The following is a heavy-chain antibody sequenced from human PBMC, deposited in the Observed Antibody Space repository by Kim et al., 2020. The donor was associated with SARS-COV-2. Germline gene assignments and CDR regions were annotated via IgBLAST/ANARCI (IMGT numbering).Heavy chain of an antibody. J-gene: IGHJ6*02. V-gene: IGHV4-59*01. Sequence: PALKSRVTISGDTSKNQFSLKRSSVTAADTAVYYWARASVRCGVYGMDVWGQGTTVTVSS. CDR3: ARASVRCGVYGMDV. D-gene: IGHD3-10*01.